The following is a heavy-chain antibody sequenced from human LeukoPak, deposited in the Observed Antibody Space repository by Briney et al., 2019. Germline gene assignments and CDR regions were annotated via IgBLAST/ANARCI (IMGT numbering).Heavy chain of an antibody. Sequence: PGGSLRLSCTASGFTFGDYAMSWFRQAPGKGLEWVGFIRSKAYGGTTEYAASVKGRFTISRDDSKSIAYLQMNSLNTEDTAVYYCTRIVAPHYYYYYGMDVWGQGTTVTVSS. CDR2: IRSKAYGGTT. J-gene: IGHJ6*02. CDR1: GFTFGDYA. CDR3: TRIVAPHYYYYYGMDV. V-gene: IGHV3-49*03. D-gene: IGHD5-12*01.